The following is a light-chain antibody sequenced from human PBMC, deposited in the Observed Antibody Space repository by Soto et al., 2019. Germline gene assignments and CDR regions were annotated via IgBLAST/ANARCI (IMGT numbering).Light chain of an antibody. Sequence: HSALTQPASVSGSPGQSITISCTGTSSDVGGYNYVSWYQQHPGKAPKLMIYEVSKRPSGVPDRFSGSKSGNTASLTVSGLQDEDEADYYCNSYAGSNNWVFGGGTKLTVL. V-gene: IGLV2-8*01. J-gene: IGLJ3*02. CDR3: NSYAGSNNWV. CDR2: EVS. CDR1: SSDVGGYNY.